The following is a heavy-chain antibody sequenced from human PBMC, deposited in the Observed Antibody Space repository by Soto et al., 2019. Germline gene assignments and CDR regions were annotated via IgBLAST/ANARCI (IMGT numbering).Heavy chain of an antibody. V-gene: IGHV4-59*01. CDR1: GGSISSYY. Sequence: QVQLQESGPGLVKPSETLSLTCTVSGGSISSYYWSWIRQPPGKGLEWIGYIYYSGSTNYNPSLKSRVTISVDTSKNQFSLKLSSVTAADTAVYYCARGESDYGGKPEYFQHWGQGTLVTVSS. CDR3: ARGESDYGGKPEYFQH. CDR2: IYYSGST. J-gene: IGHJ1*01. D-gene: IGHD4-17*01.